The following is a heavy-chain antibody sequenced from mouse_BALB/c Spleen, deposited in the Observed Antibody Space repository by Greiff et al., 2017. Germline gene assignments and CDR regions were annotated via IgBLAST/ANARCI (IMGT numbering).Heavy chain of an antibody. CDR2: ISSGGST. Sequence: EVKLMESGGGLVKPGGSLKLSCAASGFTFSSYAMSWVRQTPEKRLEWVASISSGGSTYYPDSVKGRFTISRDNARNILYLQMSSLRSEDTAMYYCAREGYYGSSYWFAYWGQGTLVTVSA. CDR3: AREGYYGSSYWFAY. CDR1: GFTFSSYA. J-gene: IGHJ3*01. V-gene: IGHV5-6-5*01. D-gene: IGHD1-1*01.